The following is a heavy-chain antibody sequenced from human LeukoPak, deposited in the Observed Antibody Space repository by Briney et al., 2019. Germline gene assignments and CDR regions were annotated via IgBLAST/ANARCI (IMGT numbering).Heavy chain of an antibody. CDR1: GGSISSYY. D-gene: IGHD2-15*01. V-gene: IGHV4-59*01. CDR3: ARTGYCSGSSCYLNPIDY. Sequence: SETLSLTCTVSGGSISSYYWSWIRQPPGKGLEWIGYISNSGSTNYNPSLKSRVTISADTSKNQFSLKLSSVTAADTAVYYCARTGYCSGSSCYLNPIDYWGQGTLVTVSS. CDR2: ISNSGST. J-gene: IGHJ4*02.